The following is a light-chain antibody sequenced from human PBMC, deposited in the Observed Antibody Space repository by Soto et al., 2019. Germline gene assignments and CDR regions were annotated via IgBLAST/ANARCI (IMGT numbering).Light chain of an antibody. CDR1: NSNIGAGYD. V-gene: IGLV1-40*01. J-gene: IGLJ3*02. CDR2: GNN. CDR3: ATWDDSLSGRV. Sequence: QSVLTQPPSVSGAPGQRVTISCTGSNSNIGAGYDVHWYQQLPGAAPKLLIYGNNNRPSGVPDRFSGSKSGTSASLAISGLRSEDEADYYCATWDDSLSGRVFGGGTKLTVL.